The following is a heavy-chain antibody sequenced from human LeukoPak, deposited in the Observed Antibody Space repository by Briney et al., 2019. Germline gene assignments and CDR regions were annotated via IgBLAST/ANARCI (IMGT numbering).Heavy chain of an antibody. CDR2: ISSSSSYI. CDR1: GFTFSSYS. V-gene: IGHV3-21*01. D-gene: IGHD3-10*01. J-gene: IGHJ6*02. Sequence: PGGSLRLSCAASGFTFSSYSMNWVRQAPGKGLEWVSSISSSSSYIYYADSVKGRFTISKDNAKNSLYLQMNSLRAEDTAVYYCARMVRHDFLNYYGMDVWGQGTTVTVSS. CDR3: ARMVRHDFLNYYGMDV.